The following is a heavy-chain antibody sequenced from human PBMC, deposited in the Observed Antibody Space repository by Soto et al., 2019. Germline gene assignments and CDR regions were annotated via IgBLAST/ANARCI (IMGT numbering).Heavy chain of an antibody. J-gene: IGHJ4*02. Sequence: QVQLQESGPGLVKPSETLSLTCSGSDGPIRNYYWSWIRQPPGKGLEWIGYIYYTGTTPYNPSRKSRFSMSEDTSKNHFSLKLSSVTPADKAVYSCARLGGYSQAFDNWGQGTLVTVSS. CDR2: IYYTGTT. V-gene: IGHV4-59*08. CDR3: ARLGGYSQAFDN. CDR1: DGPIRNYY. D-gene: IGHD3-22*01.